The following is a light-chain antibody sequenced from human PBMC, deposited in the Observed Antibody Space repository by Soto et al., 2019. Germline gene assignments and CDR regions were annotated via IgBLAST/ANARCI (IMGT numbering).Light chain of an antibody. CDR2: AAS. CDR3: QQVDVYPST. V-gene: IGKV1-17*01. CDR1: QDMRKE. Sequence: RVSQSLSYLSASVGERVPITCRASQDMRKELGWYQQNPGKAPTRLIYAASSLQSGVPARFSGGGSGTDFTLTIARLQPEDFATYYCQQVDVYPSTFGGGAKVDIK. J-gene: IGKJ4*01.